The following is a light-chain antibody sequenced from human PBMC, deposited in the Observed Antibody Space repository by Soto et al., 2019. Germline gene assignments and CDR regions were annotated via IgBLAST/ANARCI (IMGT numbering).Light chain of an antibody. CDR1: HIITSY. CDR3: QQSYSTPRT. J-gene: IGKJ1*01. V-gene: IGKV1-39*01. CDR2: AAS. Sequence: DIQMTQSPSSLSASVVGRGTITFRPSHIITSYLNWYQQKPGKAPKLLIYAASSLQSGVPSRFSGSGSGTDFTLTINSLQPEDFATYYCQQSYSTPRTFGQGTKVDIK.